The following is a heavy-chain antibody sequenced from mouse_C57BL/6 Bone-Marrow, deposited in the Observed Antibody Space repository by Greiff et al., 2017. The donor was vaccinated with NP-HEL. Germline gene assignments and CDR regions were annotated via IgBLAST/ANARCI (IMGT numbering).Heavy chain of an antibody. CDR1: GYSFTGYF. CDR3: ARGGNGYDVGYFDV. V-gene: IGHV1-20*01. J-gene: IGHJ1*03. CDR2: INPYNGDT. D-gene: IGHD2-2*01. Sequence: EVQLVESGPELVKPGDSVKISCKASGYSFTGYFMNWVMQSHGKSLEWIGRINPYNGDTFYNQKFKGKATLTVDKSSSTAHMELRSLTSEDSAVYYCARGGNGYDVGYFDVWGTGTTVTVSS.